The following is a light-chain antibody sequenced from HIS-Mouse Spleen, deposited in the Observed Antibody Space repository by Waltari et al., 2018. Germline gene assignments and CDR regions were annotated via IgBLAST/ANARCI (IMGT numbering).Light chain of an antibody. CDR3: AAWDDSLSGPRV. CDR1: SSNIGSHY. V-gene: IGLV1-47*01. CDR2: RNN. Sequence: QSVLTQPPSASGPPGQRVTISCSGSSSNIGSHYVYWYQQLPGTAPKLLIYRNNQRPSGVPDRFSGSKSGTSASLAISGLRSEDEADYYCAAWDDSLSGPRVFGGGTKLTVL. J-gene: IGLJ2*01.